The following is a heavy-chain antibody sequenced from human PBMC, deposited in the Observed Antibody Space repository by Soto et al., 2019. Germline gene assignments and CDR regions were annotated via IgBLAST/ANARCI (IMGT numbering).Heavy chain of an antibody. V-gene: IGHV1-24*01. CDR1: GYTLTELS. CDR3: ATTYQTLKYYYDSSGYPYYFDY. CDR2: FDPGDGET. J-gene: IGHJ4*02. D-gene: IGHD3-22*01. Sequence: ASVKVSCKVSGYTLTELSMHWVRQAPGKGLEWMGGFDPGDGETIYAQKFQGRVTMTEDTSTDTAYMELSSLRSEDTAVYYCATTYQTLKYYYDSSGYPYYFDYWGQGTLVTVSS.